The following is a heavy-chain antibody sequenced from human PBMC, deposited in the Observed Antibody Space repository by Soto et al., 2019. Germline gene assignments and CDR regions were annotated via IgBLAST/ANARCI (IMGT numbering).Heavy chain of an antibody. Sequence: QVQLVQSGAEVKKPGASVKVSCKASGYTFTSYYMHWVRQAPGQGLEWMGIINPSGGSTSYAQKFRGRVTMTRDTSTSTVYMGLSSLRSEDTAVYYCARDTVDHGGIDYWGQGTLVTVSS. V-gene: IGHV1-46*03. CDR3: ARDTVDHGGIDY. D-gene: IGHD6-25*01. CDR2: INPSGGST. CDR1: GYTFTSYY. J-gene: IGHJ4*02.